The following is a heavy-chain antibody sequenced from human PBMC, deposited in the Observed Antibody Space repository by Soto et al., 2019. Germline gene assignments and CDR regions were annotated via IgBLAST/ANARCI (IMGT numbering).Heavy chain of an antibody. V-gene: IGHV3-23*01. CDR2: ISGRGENT. D-gene: IGHD7-27*01. Sequence: EVQLLESGGGLVQPGGSWRLSCAASGFTFSVFAMSWVRQAPGKGLELVSTISGRGENTYYADSVKGRFTISRDNSKNTLNLQMNSLRGEDTSVYYCAKDRGTGDYGVNAVDIWGQGTMVTVAS. CDR1: GFTFSVFA. J-gene: IGHJ3*02. CDR3: AKDRGTGDYGVNAVDI.